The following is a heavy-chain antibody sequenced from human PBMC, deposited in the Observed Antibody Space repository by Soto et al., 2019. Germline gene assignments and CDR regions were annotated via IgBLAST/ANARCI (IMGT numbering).Heavy chain of an antibody. Sequence: QVQLVQSGAEVKKPGASVKVFCKASGYTFTSYGISWVRQAPGQRLEWMGWISAYNGNTNYAQKLQGRVTMTTDTSTSTAYMELRSLRSDDTAVYYCARVPRGSSSSVARWFDPWGQGTLVTVSS. J-gene: IGHJ5*02. V-gene: IGHV1-18*01. CDR2: ISAYNGNT. D-gene: IGHD6-6*01. CDR1: GYTFTSYG. CDR3: ARVPRGSSSSVARWFDP.